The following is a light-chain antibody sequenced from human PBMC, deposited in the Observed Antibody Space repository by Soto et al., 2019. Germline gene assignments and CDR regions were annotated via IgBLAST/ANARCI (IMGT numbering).Light chain of an antibody. CDR3: QQSHIAPYT. CDR1: QSIARF. CDR2: GAS. J-gene: IGKJ2*01. Sequence: DLQMTQSPSSLSAAVGDRVTITCRASQSIARFLNWYQQKPGEVPKLLIFGASYLRSGVPSRFSGSGSVTHFALTITSLQPEDFATYFCQQSHIAPYTFGQGTNL. V-gene: IGKV1-39*01.